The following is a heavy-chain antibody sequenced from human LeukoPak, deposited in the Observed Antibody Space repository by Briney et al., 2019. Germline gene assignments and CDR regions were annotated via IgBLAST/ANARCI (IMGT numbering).Heavy chain of an antibody. Sequence: PSQTLSLTCTVSGGSISSGGYYWSWIRQPPGKGLEWIGYIYHSGSTYYNPPLKSRVTISVDRSKNQFSLKLSSVTAADTAVYYCARVPYYYDSSGYAEGDYWGQGTLVTVSS. CDR1: GGSISSGGYY. J-gene: IGHJ4*02. D-gene: IGHD3-22*01. V-gene: IGHV4-30-2*01. CDR3: ARVPYYYDSSGYAEGDY. CDR2: IYHSGST.